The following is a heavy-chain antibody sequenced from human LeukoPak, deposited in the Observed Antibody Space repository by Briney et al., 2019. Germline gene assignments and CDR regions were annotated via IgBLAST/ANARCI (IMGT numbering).Heavy chain of an antibody. Sequence: GGSLRLSCAPSGFTFSRHGMHWVRQAPGKGLEWVAIISNDGSRKYYAHSVEGRFTISRDNSKNTLYLQMDSLRAEDTAVYYCAKSVLTYGDLWYWGQGTLVTVSS. D-gene: IGHD4-17*01. CDR1: GFTFSRHG. CDR3: AKSVLTYGDLWY. CDR2: ISNDGSRK. J-gene: IGHJ4*02. V-gene: IGHV3-30*18.